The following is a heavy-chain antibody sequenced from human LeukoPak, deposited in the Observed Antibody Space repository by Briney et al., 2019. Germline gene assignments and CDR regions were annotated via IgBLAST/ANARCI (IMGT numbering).Heavy chain of an antibody. J-gene: IGHJ6*02. CDR1: GFTFTSYW. D-gene: IGHD2-21*02. CDR3: ERERVGVPAIEDCYYGMDV. CDR2: INSDGSST. Sequence: GGSLRLSCVASGFTFTSYWMHWVRQAPGKGLVWVSRINSDGSSTSYADSVKGRFTISRDNAKNTLYLQMNSLRAEDTAVYYCERERVGVPAIEDCYYGMDVWGQGPTVTVSS. V-gene: IGHV3-74*01.